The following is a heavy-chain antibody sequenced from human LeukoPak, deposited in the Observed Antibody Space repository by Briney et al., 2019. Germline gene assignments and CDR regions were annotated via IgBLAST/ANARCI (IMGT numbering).Heavy chain of an antibody. CDR2: FYHNGGT. Sequence: PSETLSLTCDISGPAISSYFWSWIRQSPAKGREWIGYFYHNGGTSYNPSLRSRVTRSVDSSQKKLSLKLTSMTAADTAIYYCAGGRIVRYYDYWGQGTLVAVST. CDR3: AGGRIVRYYDY. CDR1: GPAISSYF. V-gene: IGHV4-59*08. J-gene: IGHJ4*02. D-gene: IGHD1-26*01.